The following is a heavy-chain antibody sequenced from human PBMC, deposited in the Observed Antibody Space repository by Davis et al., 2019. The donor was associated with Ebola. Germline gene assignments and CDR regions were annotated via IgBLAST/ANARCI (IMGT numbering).Heavy chain of an antibody. V-gene: IGHV3-23*01. CDR3: ARGLRGSGWYLEEWYYYYGMDV. J-gene: IGHJ6*02. Sequence: GRSLRLSCAASGFTSSSYAMSWVRQAPGKGLEWVSAISGSVGSTYYAESVKGRFTISRDNSKNTLYLQMNSLRAEDTAVYYCARGLRGSGWYLEEWYYYYGMDVWGQGTTVTVSS. CDR2: ISGSVGST. D-gene: IGHD6-19*01. CDR1: GFTSSSYA.